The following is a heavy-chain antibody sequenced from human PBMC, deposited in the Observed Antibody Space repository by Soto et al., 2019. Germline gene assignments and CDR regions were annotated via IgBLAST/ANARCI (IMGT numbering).Heavy chain of an antibody. J-gene: IGHJ6*02. CDR2: INPSGGST. V-gene: IGHV1-46*01. Sequence: QVQLVQSGAEVKKPGASVKVSCKASGYTFTSYYMHWVRQAPGQGLEWMGIINPSGGSTSYAQKFQGRVTMTRDTSTSTVYMELSSLGSEDTAVYYCARISGEAGTYYYYGMDVWGQGTTVTVSS. D-gene: IGHD1-1*01. CDR1: GYTFTSYY. CDR3: ARISGEAGTYYYYGMDV.